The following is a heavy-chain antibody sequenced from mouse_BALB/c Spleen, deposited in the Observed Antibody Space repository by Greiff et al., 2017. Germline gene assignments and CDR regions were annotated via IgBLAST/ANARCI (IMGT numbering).Heavy chain of an antibody. CDR3: ARHWDYGYFDY. Sequence: EVKLMESGGDLVKPGGSLKLSCAASGFTFSSYGMSWVRQTPDKRLEWVATISSGGSYTYYPDSVKGRFTISRDNAKNTLYLQMSSLKSEDTAMYYCARHWDYGYFDYWGQGTTLTVSS. J-gene: IGHJ2*01. CDR2: ISSGGSYT. CDR1: GFTFSSYG. D-gene: IGHD1-1*01. V-gene: IGHV5-6*01.